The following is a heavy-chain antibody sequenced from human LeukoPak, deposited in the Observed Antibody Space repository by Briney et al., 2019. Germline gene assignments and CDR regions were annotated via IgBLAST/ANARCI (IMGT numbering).Heavy chain of an antibody. D-gene: IGHD1-26*01. J-gene: IGHJ3*02. Sequence: SETLSLTCTVSGGTISRSYWSWIRQPPGKGLGWIAYIDYSGRTNYNPPLKSRLPTSLDASKNQFSLKLSSVTAADTAVYYCARDRRRDLLHAFDIWGQGTMVTVSS. CDR1: GGTISRSY. CDR2: IDYSGRT. V-gene: IGHV4-59*01. CDR3: ARDRRRDLLHAFDI.